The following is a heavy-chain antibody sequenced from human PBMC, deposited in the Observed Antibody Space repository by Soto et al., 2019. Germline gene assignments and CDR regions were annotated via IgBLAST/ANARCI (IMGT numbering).Heavy chain of an antibody. CDR3: ARGAYCSSTRCYRILGPN. Sequence: SQTLSLTCAISGDSVSSNSAAWNWIRQSPSRGLEWLGRTYYRSKWYNDYAVSVKSRITINPDTSKNQFSLQLNSVTPEDTAVYYCARGAYCSSTRCYRILGPNWGQGTLVTVSS. J-gene: IGHJ4*02. D-gene: IGHD2-2*01. CDR1: GDSVSSNSAA. V-gene: IGHV6-1*01. CDR2: TYYRSKWYN.